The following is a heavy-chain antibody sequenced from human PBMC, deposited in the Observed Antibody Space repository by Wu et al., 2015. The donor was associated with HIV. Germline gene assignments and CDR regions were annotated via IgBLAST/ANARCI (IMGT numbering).Heavy chain of an antibody. D-gene: IGHD6-19*01. Sequence: QIQLMQSGAEVKKPGASVKVSCKASGYTFTNFGISWVRQAPGQGLEWMGWISTYNANTNFAQKLQGRITMTTDTSTTTAYMELRSLTSDDTATYYCARDSPAVAARVAFDVWGQGTVVTVSS. V-gene: IGHV1-18*01. CDR1: GYTFTNFG. J-gene: IGHJ3*01. CDR2: ISTYNANT. CDR3: ARDSPAVAARVAFDV.